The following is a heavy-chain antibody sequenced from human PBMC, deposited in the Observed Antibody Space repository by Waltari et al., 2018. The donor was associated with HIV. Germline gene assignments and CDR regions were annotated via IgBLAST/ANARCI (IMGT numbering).Heavy chain of an antibody. CDR3: ARGSLLWFGELQFIGY. CDR1: GFTFRSSW. V-gene: IGHV3-7*01. D-gene: IGHD3-10*01. Sequence: EVQLVESGGGLVQPGGSLVLSCAASGFTFRSSWMSWVRRAPGKGLEWVANIKQDGSEKYYVDSVKGRFTISRDNAKNSLYLQMNSLRAEDTAVYYCARGSLLWFGELQFIGYWGQGTLVTVSS. CDR2: IKQDGSEK. J-gene: IGHJ4*02.